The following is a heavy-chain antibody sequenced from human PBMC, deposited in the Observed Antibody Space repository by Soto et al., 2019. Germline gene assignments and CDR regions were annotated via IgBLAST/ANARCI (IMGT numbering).Heavy chain of an antibody. CDR1: GFTFSNYG. Sequence: PGGYLRLACAASGFTFSNYGMHWVRQAPCKGLEWVAVIWYDGSNKYYADSVKGRLTIPRDNSKNTLYLQMNSLRAEDTAVYYCARDTDSGSFDYWGQGTLVTVSS. D-gene: IGHD5-12*01. CDR3: ARDTDSGSFDY. J-gene: IGHJ4*02. CDR2: IWYDGSNK. V-gene: IGHV3-33*08.